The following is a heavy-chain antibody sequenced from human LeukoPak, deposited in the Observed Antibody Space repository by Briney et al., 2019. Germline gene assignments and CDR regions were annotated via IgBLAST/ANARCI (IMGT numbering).Heavy chain of an antibody. D-gene: IGHD6-13*01. CDR3: ARDPTGIAAAGRWFDP. CDR1: GGSISTYY. V-gene: IGHV4-4*07. Sequence: SETLSLTCTVSGGSISTYYWSWIRQPAGKGLEWIGRIHTSGSTNYNPSLKTRVTMSVDTSKNQFSLKLDSVTAADTAMYYCARDPTGIAAAGRWFDPWGQGTLVTVSS. J-gene: IGHJ5*02. CDR2: IHTSGST.